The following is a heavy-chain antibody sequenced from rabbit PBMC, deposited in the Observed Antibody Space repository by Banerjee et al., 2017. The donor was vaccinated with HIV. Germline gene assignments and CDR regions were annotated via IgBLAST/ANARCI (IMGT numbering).Heavy chain of an antibody. CDR1: GFSFSSTYY. V-gene: IGHV1S40*01. D-gene: IGHD6-1*01. J-gene: IGHJ6*01. CDR3: ARDSQYAAYAGFGYATLDYGMDL. Sequence: QSLEESGGDLVKPGASLTLTCTASGFSFSSTYYMCWVRQAPGKGLEWIACIDAGSSGSTYYASWAKGRFTISKTSSTTVTLQMTSLTAADTATYFCARDSQYAAYAGFGYATLDYGMDLWGQGTLVT. CDR2: IDAGSSGST.